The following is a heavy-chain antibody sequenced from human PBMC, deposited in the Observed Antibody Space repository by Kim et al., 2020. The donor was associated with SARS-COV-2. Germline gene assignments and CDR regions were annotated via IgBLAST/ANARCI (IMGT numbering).Heavy chain of an antibody. CDR2: ISGSGGST. Sequence: GGSLRLSCAASGFTFSSYAMSWVRQAPGKGLEWVSAISGSGGSTYYTDSVKGRFTISRDNSKNTLYLQMNSLRAEDTAVYYCAKYRGSALLYYYMDVWGKGTTVTVSS. D-gene: IGHD2-15*01. J-gene: IGHJ6*03. V-gene: IGHV3-23*01. CDR3: AKYRGSALLYYYMDV. CDR1: GFTFSSYA.